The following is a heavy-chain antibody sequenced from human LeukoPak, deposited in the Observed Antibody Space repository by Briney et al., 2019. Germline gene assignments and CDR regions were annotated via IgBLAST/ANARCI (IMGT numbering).Heavy chain of an antibody. D-gene: IGHD6-19*01. CDR1: GFTFSSYS. J-gene: IGHJ4*02. CDR3: ARDRGGGIAVAADTFDY. CDR2: ISSSSSTI. Sequence: PGGSLRLSCAASGFTFSSYSMNWVRQAPGKGLEWVSYISSSSSTIYYADSVKGRFTISRDNAKNSLYLQMNSLRAEDTAVYYCARDRGGGIAVAADTFDYWGQGTLVTVSS. V-gene: IGHV3-48*04.